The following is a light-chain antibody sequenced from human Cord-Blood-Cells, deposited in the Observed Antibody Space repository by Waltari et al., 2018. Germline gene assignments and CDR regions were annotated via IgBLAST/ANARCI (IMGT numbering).Light chain of an antibody. J-gene: IGKJ1*01. CDR2: AAS. V-gene: IGKV1-39*01. CDR1: QSISSY. CDR3: QQSYSTPA. Sequence: DIQMTQSPSSLSASVGDRVTITCRASQSISSYLNWYQQKPGKAPKLLIYAASSLQSGVPSRFSGSGSGTDFTLTISSLQPEAFATYYCQQSYSTPAFGHGTKVEIK.